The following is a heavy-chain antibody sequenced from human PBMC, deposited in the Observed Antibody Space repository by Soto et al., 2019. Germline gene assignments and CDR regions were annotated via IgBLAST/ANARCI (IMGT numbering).Heavy chain of an antibody. D-gene: IGHD6-13*01. CDR2: IYYSGST. J-gene: IGHJ6*02. Sequence: SETLSLTCTVSGASISSSSYYWGWIRQPPGKGLEWIGSIYYSGSTYYNPSLKSRVTISEDTSKNQFSLKLSSVTAADTAVYYCASDGIAAANGMDVWGQGTTVT. CDR3: ASDGIAAANGMDV. CDR1: GASISSSSYY. V-gene: IGHV4-39*01.